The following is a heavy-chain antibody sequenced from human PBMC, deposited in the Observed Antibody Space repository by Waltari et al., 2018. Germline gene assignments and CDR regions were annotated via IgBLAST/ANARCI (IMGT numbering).Heavy chain of an antibody. V-gene: IGHV1-2*06. J-gene: IGHJ5*02. D-gene: IGHD2-21*01. CDR1: GYTFPDSV. CDR3: ARHIDSIRSA. CDR2: INPKSGAT. Sequence: QVQLVQSGAEVKKPGASVKVSCKASGYTFPDSVIDWVRHAPGQGLEWMGRINPKSGATTYPQKPQGRITMTRDTSIGTAYMELGSVTSDDTALYYCARHIDSIRSAWGQGTLVTVSS.